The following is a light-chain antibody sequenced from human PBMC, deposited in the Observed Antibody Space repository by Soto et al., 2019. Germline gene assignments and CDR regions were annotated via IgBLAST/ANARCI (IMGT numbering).Light chain of an antibody. CDR3: TSYTTATTYV. J-gene: IGLJ1*01. CDR1: NSDIGAYDS. CDR2: GVD. V-gene: IGLV2-14*01. Sequence: QSVLTQPASVSGSPGQSITVSCTGTNSDIGAYDSVSWYQHHPGRAPKLLIYGVDRRPSGISYRFSASKSGNTASLTISGLQAEDGGDYYCTSYTTATTYVLGSGTQLNVL.